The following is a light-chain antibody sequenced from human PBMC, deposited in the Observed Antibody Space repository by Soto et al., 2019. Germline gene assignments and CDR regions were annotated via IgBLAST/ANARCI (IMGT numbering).Light chain of an antibody. CDR3: QQYNSYSWT. CDR1: QTSSSW. V-gene: IGKV1-5*03. CDR2: KAS. J-gene: IGKJ1*01. Sequence: DIQMTQSPSTLSGPVGDRVTITCRASQTSSSWLAWYQQKPGKAPKLLIYKASTLKSGVPSRFSGSGSGTEFTLTISSLQPDDFATYYCQQYNSYSWTFGQGTKVDIK.